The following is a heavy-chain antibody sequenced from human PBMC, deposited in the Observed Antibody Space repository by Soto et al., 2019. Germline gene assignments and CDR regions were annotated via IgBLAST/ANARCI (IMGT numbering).Heavy chain of an antibody. CDR2: VYYRGRS. CDR3: VSQRTTVPTQAYFDY. D-gene: IGHD4-17*01. J-gene: IGHJ4*02. V-gene: IGHV4-39*01. CDR1: GGSVTNSSYY. Sequence: SEPLSLTCTVSGGSVTNSSYYWGWIRQSPGKGLEWIGSVYYRGRSYSKSSVKSRVTISVDTSKNRFSLSSNSVTASDTAVYFCVSQRTTVPTQAYFDYWGPGALVTVSS.